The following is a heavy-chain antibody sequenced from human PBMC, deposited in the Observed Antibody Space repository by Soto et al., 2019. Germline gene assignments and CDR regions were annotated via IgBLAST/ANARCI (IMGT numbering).Heavy chain of an antibody. CDR2: TYYRSKWYN. CDR3: ARERYSSGFNWCGP. D-gene: IGHD6-19*01. CDR1: GDSASSNSAS. Sequence: SPTLALTCAISGDSASSNSASWNLIRQSPSRGLEWLGRTYYRSKWYNDYAVSVKSRITINPDTSKNQFSLQLNSVTPEDTAVYYCARERYSSGFNWCGPWGRGTLVTVYS. V-gene: IGHV6-1*01. J-gene: IGHJ5*02.